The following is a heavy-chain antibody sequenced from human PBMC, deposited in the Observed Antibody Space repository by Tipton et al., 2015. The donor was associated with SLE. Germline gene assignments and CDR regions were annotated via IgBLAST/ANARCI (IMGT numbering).Heavy chain of an antibody. V-gene: IGHV4-59*01. CDR1: GGSISSYY. J-gene: IGHJ4*02. CDR3: ARVGSGVDY. Sequence: TLSLTCTVSGGSISSYYWSWIRQPPGKGLEWIGYIYYSGSTNYNPSLKSRVTISVDTSKNQFSLKLSSVTAADTAVYYCARVGSGVDYWGQGTLLTVSS. D-gene: IGHD3-10*01. CDR2: IYYSGST.